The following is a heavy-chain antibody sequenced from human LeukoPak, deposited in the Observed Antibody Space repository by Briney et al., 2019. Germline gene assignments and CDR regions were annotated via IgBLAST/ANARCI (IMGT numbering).Heavy chain of an antibody. Sequence: GESPKISCKGSGYSFTSYWIGWVRQMPGKGLEWMGIIYPGDSDTRYNPSFQDQVTMSADKSISTAYLQWSSLKASDTAMYYCARRYYYDSSGLDCFDIWGQGTMVLVSA. CDR1: GYSFTSYW. CDR3: ARRYYYDSSGLDCFDI. CDR2: IYPGDSDT. V-gene: IGHV5-51*01. D-gene: IGHD3-22*01. J-gene: IGHJ3*02.